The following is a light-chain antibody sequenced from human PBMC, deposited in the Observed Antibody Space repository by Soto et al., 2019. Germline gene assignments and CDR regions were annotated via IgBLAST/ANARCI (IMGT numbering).Light chain of an antibody. CDR2: EVS. J-gene: IGLJ1*01. CDR3: SSYTSSSTPYYV. Sequence: QSVLTQPASVSGSPGQSITISCTGTSSDVGGYNYVSWYRQHPGKAPKLMIYEVSNRPSGVSNRFSGSKSGNTASLTISGLQAEDEADYYCSSYTSSSTPYYVFGTGTKVTVL. V-gene: IGLV2-14*01. CDR1: SSDVGGYNY.